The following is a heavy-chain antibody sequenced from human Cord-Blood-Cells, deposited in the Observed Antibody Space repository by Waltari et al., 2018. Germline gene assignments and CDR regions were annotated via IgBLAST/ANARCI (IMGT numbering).Heavy chain of an antibody. D-gene: IGHD3-3*01. CDR2: INPNSGGT. CDR1: GYTFTGYY. V-gene: IGHV1-2*02. CDR3: ARASITIFGVVIIRFDY. Sequence: QVQLVQSGAEVKKPGASVKVSCKASGYTFTGYYMHWVRQATGQGLEWMGWINPNSGGTNYAQKFQGRVTITRDTSISTAYMELSRLRSDDTAVYYCARASITIFGVVIIRFDYWGQGTLVTVSS. J-gene: IGHJ4*02.